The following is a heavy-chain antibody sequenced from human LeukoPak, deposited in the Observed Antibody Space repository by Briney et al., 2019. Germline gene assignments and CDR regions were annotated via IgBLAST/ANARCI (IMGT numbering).Heavy chain of an antibody. CDR3: VRRLAS. CDR1: GFTFSDYY. Sequence: PGGSLRLSCTASGFTFSDYYMSWIRQAPGKGLEWVSYISTTSTIYYADSVKGRFTISRDNAKNSLYLQMNSLRDEDTAVYYCVRRLASWGQGTLVTVSS. J-gene: IGHJ4*02. V-gene: IGHV3-69-1*01. CDR2: ISTTSTI.